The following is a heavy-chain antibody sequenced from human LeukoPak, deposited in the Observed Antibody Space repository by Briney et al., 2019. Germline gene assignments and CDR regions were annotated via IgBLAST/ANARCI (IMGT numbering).Heavy chain of an antibody. D-gene: IGHD2-15*01. J-gene: IGHJ5*02. CDR1: GGSISSGDYY. Sequence: SQTLSLTCTVSGGSISSGDYYWSWIRQPPGKGLEWIGYIYYSGSTYYNPSLKSRVTISVDTSKNQFSLKLSSVTAADTAVYYCARKSIVGGLFDPWGQGTPVTVSS. CDR3: ARKSIVGGLFDP. CDR2: IYYSGST. V-gene: IGHV4-30-4*01.